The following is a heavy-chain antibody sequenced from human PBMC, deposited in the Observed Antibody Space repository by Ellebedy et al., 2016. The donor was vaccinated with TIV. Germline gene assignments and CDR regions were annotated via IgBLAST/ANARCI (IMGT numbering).Heavy chain of an antibody. D-gene: IGHD1-26*01. V-gene: IGHV1-18*01. CDR2: ISAYNGVT. CDR3: ARGTLYSGNYYLFGY. CDR1: GYTFTGYG. Sequence: ASVTVSCXASGYTFTGYGIIWVRPATGQGLEWLGWISAYNGVTNYAQKVQGRVTMTTDTSTSTAYMELRSLRSDDTVMYYCARGTLYSGNYYLFGYWGQGTLVTVSS. J-gene: IGHJ4*02.